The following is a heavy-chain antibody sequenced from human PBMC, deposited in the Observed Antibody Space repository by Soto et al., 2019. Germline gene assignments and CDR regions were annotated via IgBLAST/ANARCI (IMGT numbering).Heavy chain of an antibody. Sequence: EVQLLESGGGVVQPGGSLRLSCVASGFNFKKFAMAWVRQAPGEGLEWVSGISCCGGSTSYGDSVKGRFSIARYDSKNTLSLQMNSLRVEDTAQYYCAKADGEQWLVPHLDNWGQGTLVTVS. J-gene: IGHJ4*02. CDR2: ISCCGGST. CDR3: AKADGEQWLVPHLDN. V-gene: IGHV3-23*01. CDR1: GFNFKKFA. D-gene: IGHD6-19*01.